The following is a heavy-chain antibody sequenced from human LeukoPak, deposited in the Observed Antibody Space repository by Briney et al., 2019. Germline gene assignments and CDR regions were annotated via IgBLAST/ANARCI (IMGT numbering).Heavy chain of an antibody. J-gene: IGHJ4*02. D-gene: IGHD3-10*01. V-gene: IGHV4-39*01. CDR2: IYYSGST. Sequence: PSETLSLTCTVSSGSISSSSYYWGWIRQPPGKGLEWIGRIYYSGSTYYNPSLKSRVTISVDTSKNQFSLRLTSVTAADTAMYYCARGAGWFGELPLDYWGQGTLVTVSS. CDR1: SGSISSSSYY. CDR3: ARGAGWFGELPLDY.